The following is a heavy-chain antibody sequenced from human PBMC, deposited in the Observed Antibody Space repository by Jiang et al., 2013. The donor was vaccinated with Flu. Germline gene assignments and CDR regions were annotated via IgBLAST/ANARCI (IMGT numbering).Heavy chain of an antibody. D-gene: IGHD3-10*02. CDR1: GFAFGSYP. CDR2: ISFEGSDQ. Sequence: QLVESGGGVVQPGESLRLSCGVSGFAFGSYPMHWVRQAPGKGPEWLALISFEGSDQKYADSVKGRFTISRDNSKNTLYLQMNILRVDDTALYYCARGNNAYDRAGLVYWGLGTLVTVSP. V-gene: IGHV3-30*04. J-gene: IGHJ4*02. CDR3: ARGNNAYDRAGLVY.